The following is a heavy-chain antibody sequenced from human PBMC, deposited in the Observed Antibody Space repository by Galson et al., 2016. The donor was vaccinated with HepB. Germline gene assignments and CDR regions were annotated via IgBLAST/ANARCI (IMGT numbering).Heavy chain of an antibody. V-gene: IGHV3-23*01. CDR3: ARFDYGDYNDAFDI. J-gene: IGHJ3*02. CDR2: TDIDGTP. Sequence: SLRLSCAAAGFTFSNFAMTWVRHAPEKGLEWVSSTDIDGTPYYADSVKGRFTISRDNGKDSLYLQMNSLRAEDTALYYCARFDYGDYNDAFDIWGQGTMVTVSS. D-gene: IGHD4-17*01. CDR1: GFTFSNFA.